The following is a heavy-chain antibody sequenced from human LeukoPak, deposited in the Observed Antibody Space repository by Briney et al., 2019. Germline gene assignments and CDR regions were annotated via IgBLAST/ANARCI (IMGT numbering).Heavy chain of an antibody. D-gene: IGHD3-22*01. V-gene: IGHV3-48*03. J-gene: IGHJ4*02. CDR1: GFTFSSYE. CDR2: ISSSGSAR. CDR3: ARDNYDSSSPYYFDY. Sequence: GGSLRLSCAVSGFTFSSYEMNWVRQAPGKGLEWVSYISSSGSARFYADSVKGRFTISRDNGKNSLYLQMNSLRAEDTAVYYCARDNYDSSSPYYFDYWGQGILVTVSS.